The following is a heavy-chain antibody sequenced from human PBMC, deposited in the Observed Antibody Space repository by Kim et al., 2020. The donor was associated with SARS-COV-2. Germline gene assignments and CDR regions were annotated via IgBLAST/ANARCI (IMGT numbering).Heavy chain of an antibody. CDR3: ARGEWTFNWGDSSSWYPKHRYYYMDV. CDR1: GFTFSSYS. D-gene: IGHD6-13*01. CDR2: ISSSSSYI. V-gene: IGHV3-21*01. Sequence: GGSLRLSCAASGFTFSSYSMNWVRQAPGKGLEWVSSISSSSSYIYYADSVKVRLTISRDNAKNSLYLQMNSLRAEDTAVYYCARGEWTFNWGDSSSWYPKHRYYYMDVWGKGTTVTVSS. J-gene: IGHJ6*03.